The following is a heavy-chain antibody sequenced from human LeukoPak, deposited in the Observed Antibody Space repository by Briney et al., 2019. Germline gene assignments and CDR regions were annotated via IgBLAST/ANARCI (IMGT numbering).Heavy chain of an antibody. CDR2: IYHSGST. CDR1: GYSISSGYY. D-gene: IGHD3-22*01. J-gene: IGHJ4*02. V-gene: IGHV4-38-2*02. CDR3: ARTYYYDSSGYYYRRPKFDY. Sequence: SETLSLTCTVSGYSISSGYYWGWIRQPPGKGLEWIGSIYHSGSTYYNPSLKSRVTISVDTSKNQFSLKLSSVTAADTAVYYCARTYYYDSSGYYYRRPKFDYWGQGTLVTVSS.